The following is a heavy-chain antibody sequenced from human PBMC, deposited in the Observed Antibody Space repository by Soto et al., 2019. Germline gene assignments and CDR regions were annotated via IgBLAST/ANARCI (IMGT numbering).Heavy chain of an antibody. CDR2: IYPGDSDT. J-gene: IGHJ4*02. V-gene: IGHV5-51*01. CDR3: ARRSAAAVVDY. Sequence: GESMKISCKGSGYSFTSYWIGWVRQMPGKGLEWMGIIYPGDSDTRYSPSFQGQVTISAVKSISTAYLQWSSLKASDTAMYYCARRSAAAVVDYWGQGTLVTVSS. D-gene: IGHD6-13*01. CDR1: GYSFTSYW.